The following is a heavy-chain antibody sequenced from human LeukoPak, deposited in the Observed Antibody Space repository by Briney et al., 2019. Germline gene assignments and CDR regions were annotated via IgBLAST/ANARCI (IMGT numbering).Heavy chain of an antibody. D-gene: IGHD3-22*01. Sequence: GGSLRLSCAASGFTFSGSAMHWVRQASGKGLEWVGRIRSKAKSYATAYAASVKGRFTISRDDSKNTAYLQMNSLKTEDTAVYYCTRGLPYYYDSSGYPLDAFDIWGHGTMVIVSS. J-gene: IGHJ3*02. V-gene: IGHV3-73*01. CDR3: TRGLPYYYDSSGYPLDAFDI. CDR1: GFTFSGSA. CDR2: IRSKAKSYAT.